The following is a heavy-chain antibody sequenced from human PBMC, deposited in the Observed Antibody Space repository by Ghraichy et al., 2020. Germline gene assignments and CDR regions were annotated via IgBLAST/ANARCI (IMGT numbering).Heavy chain of an antibody. V-gene: IGHV4-39*01. CDR1: GCSISSRSYC. D-gene: IGHD3-3*01. CDR2: IYYSGST. Sequence: SETLSLTCTVSGCSISSRSYCWGWIRKPPGKGLEWTGSIYYSGSTYYNPSLKSRVTISVDTSKNQFSLKLSSVTAADTAVYYCASADLYYDFWSGYYRGWFDPCTHGSLV. J-gene: IGHJ5*02. CDR3: ASADLYYDFWSGYYRGWFDP.